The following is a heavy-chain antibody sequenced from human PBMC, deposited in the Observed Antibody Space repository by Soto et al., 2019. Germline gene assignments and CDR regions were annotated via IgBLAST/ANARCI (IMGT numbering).Heavy chain of an antibody. V-gene: IGHV3-73*01. CDR1: GFNFSGSA. J-gene: IGHJ6*02. CDR3: NRGQGAPIGDYYDHGMDV. Sequence: LRLSCAASGFNFSGSAIHWVRQASGKGLEWVGRIRSRANNYATSSAASVKGRFKFSRDDSKNTAYLQMSTLKTEDTAVYYCNRGQGAPIGDYYDHGMDVWGQGTTVTVSS. D-gene: IGHD2-2*02. CDR2: IRSRANNYAT.